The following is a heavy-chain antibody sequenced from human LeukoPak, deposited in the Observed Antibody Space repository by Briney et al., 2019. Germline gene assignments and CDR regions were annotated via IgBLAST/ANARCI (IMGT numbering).Heavy chain of an antibody. V-gene: IGHV4-34*01. CDR1: GGSFSGYY. D-gene: IGHD3-16*02. J-gene: IGHJ4*02. Sequence: SETLSLTCAVYGGSFSGYYWSWIRQPPGKGLEWIGEINHSGSTNYNPSLKSRVTISVDTSKNQFSLKLSSVTAADTAVYNCARGRGYLGHWGQGTLVTVSS. CDR3: ARGRGYLGH. CDR2: INHSGST.